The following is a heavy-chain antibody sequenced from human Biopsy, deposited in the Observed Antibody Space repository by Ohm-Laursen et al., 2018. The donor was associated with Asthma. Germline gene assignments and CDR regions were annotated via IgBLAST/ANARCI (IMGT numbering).Heavy chain of an antibody. J-gene: IGHJ4*02. V-gene: IGHV4-59*01. CDR1: GVSINSYH. CDR3: AGFCSGGNCPDH. Sequence: TLSLTCIVSGVSINSYHWTWVRQPPGKGLERIGDIHYSGNTHSSPSLKRRLTLSLDTAKSQISLRLSSVNAADTAVYYCAGFCSGGNCPDHWGQGALVTVSS. CDR2: IHYSGNT. D-gene: IGHD2-15*01.